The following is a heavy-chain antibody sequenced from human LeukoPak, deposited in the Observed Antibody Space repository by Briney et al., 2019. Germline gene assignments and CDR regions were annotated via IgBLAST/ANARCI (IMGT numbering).Heavy chain of an antibody. D-gene: IGHD4-23*01. CDR1: GGSINSYY. CDR2: IYSSGST. Sequence: SETLSLTCTVSGGSINSYYWSWIRQPAGKGLEWIGRIYSSGSTNYNPTLKSRVSMSVDTSKNQFSLKLTSVTAADTAVYYCARGGKATVVTMWGRGILVTVSS. J-gene: IGHJ4*02. V-gene: IGHV4-4*07. CDR3: ARGGKATVVTM.